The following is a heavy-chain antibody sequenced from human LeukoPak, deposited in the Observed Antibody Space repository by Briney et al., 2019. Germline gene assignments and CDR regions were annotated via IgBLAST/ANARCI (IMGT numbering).Heavy chain of an antibody. CDR1: GYSFTSYW. CDR3: ARGADIVVVTANPSGWFDP. Sequence: GESLKISCKGSGYSFTSYWIGWVRQMPGKGLEWMGIIYPGDSDTRYSPSFQGQVTISADKSISTAYLQWISLQASDTAMYYCARGADIVVVTANPSGWFDPWGQGTLVTVSS. D-gene: IGHD2-21*02. CDR2: IYPGDSDT. V-gene: IGHV5-51*01. J-gene: IGHJ5*02.